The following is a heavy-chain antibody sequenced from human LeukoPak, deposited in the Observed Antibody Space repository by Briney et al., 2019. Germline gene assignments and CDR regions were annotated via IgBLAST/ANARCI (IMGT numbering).Heavy chain of an antibody. CDR3: ARDILRGNFDY. V-gene: IGHV3-53*01. D-gene: IGHD2-2*02. J-gene: IGHJ4*02. CDR1: GVTRRSNY. CDR2: IYSGGST. Sequence: GGALRLSSAAPGVTRRSNYMRWGRQAPGEGVGWVSVIYSGGSTYYADSVKGRFTISRDNSKNTLYLQMNSLRAEDTAVYYCARDILRGNFDYWGQGTLVTVSS.